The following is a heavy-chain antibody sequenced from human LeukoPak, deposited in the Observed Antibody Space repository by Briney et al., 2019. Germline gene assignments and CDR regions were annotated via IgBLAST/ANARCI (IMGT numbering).Heavy chain of an antibody. D-gene: IGHD1-26*01. CDR2: IYYTGRT. V-gene: IGHV4-59*08. Sequence: SETLSLTCTVSGGSINNYYWTLVRQPPGKGLEWIGYIYYTGRTNYNPSLKSRVTISVHTSSNQFSLNLMSVTAADTAVYYCARREVSQGGHFDYWGQGTLVTVSS. CDR1: GGSINNYY. CDR3: ARREVSQGGHFDY. J-gene: IGHJ4*02.